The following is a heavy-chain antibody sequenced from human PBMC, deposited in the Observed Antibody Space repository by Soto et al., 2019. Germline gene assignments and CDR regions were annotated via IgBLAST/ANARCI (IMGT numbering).Heavy chain of an antibody. J-gene: IGHJ6*02. CDR1: GYTFTGYY. CDR2: INPNSGGT. Sequence: GASVKVSSKASGYTFTGYYMHWVRQAPGQGLEWMRWINPNSGGTNYAQKFQGWVTMTRDTSISTAYMELSRLRSDDTAVYYCARGGVVVAATAYYYGMDVWGQGTTVTVSS. V-gene: IGHV1-2*04. CDR3: ARGGVVVAATAYYYGMDV. D-gene: IGHD2-15*01.